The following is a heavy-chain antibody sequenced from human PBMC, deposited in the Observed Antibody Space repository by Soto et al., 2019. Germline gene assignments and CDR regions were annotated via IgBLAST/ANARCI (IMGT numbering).Heavy chain of an antibody. CDR1: GGSMSSGDYY. Sequence: PSETLSLTCTVSGGSMSSGDYYWNWIRQPPGKGLEWIGNIYSGGSTSYNPSLKSRLAISIDTSKNQFSLKLTSVTAADTAVYYCARGGRFYYSNWFDPWGRGTLVTVSS. J-gene: IGHJ5*02. D-gene: IGHD4-4*01. CDR2: IYSGGST. CDR3: ARGGRFYYSNWFDP. V-gene: IGHV4-30-4*01.